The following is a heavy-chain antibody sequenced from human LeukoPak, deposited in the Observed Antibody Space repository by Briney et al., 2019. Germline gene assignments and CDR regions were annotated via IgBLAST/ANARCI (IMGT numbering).Heavy chain of an antibody. V-gene: IGHV4-59*01. CDR2: IYYSGST. Sequence: GSLRLSCAASGFTFSDYYMSWIRQPPGKGLEWIGYIYYSGSTNYNPSLKSRVTISVDTSKNQFSLKLSSVTAADTAVYYCARVPGYGDYYYYYGMDVWGQGTTVTVSS. D-gene: IGHD4-17*01. J-gene: IGHJ6*02. CDR3: ARVPGYGDYYYYYGMDV. CDR1: GFTFSDYY.